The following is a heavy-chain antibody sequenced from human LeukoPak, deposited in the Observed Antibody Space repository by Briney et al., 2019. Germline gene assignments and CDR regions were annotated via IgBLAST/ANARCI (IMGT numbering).Heavy chain of an antibody. V-gene: IGHV4-39*07. D-gene: IGHD3-3*01. CDR1: GGSISSSSYY. CDR3: ASNFYYDFWSGYFNPPPY. CDR2: IYYSGST. Sequence: PSETLSLTCTVSGGSISSSSYYWGWIRQPPGKGLEWIGSIYYSGSTYYNPSLKSRVTISVDTSKNQFSLKLSSVTAADTAVYYCASNFYYDFWSGYFNPPPYWGQGTLVTVSS. J-gene: IGHJ4*02.